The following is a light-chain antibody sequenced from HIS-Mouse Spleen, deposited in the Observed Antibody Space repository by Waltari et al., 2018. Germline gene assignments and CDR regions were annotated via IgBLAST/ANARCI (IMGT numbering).Light chain of an antibody. V-gene: IGLV2-11*01. CDR2: DVS. CDR3: CSYAGSYTGV. J-gene: IGLJ1*01. Sequence: QSALTQPLPVSGSPGQSVTISCTGTSSDVGGYNYVPCYQQHPGKAPKPMIYDVSKRPSGVPDRFSGSKSGNTASLTISGLQAEDEADYYCCSYAGSYTGVFGTGTKVTVL. CDR1: SSDVGGYNY.